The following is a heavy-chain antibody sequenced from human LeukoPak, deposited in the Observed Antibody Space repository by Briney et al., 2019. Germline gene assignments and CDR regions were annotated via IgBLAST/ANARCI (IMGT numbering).Heavy chain of an antibody. D-gene: IGHD3-22*01. CDR2: IYTSGST. J-gene: IGHJ3*02. CDR1: GGSISSYY. CDR3: ARGGSSGYYYSLFAFDI. V-gene: IGHV4-4*07. Sequence: SETLSLTCTVSGGSISSYYWSWIRQPAGKGLEWIGRIYTSGSTNYNPSLKSRVTISVDTSKNQFSLKLSSVTAADTAVYYCARGGSSGYYYSLFAFDIWGQGTMVTVSS.